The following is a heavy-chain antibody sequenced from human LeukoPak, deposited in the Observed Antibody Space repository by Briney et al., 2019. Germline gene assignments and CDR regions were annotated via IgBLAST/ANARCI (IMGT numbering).Heavy chain of an antibody. CDR2: ISPDGSFT. CDR3: VSDSGLRSGGDS. V-gene: IGHV3-74*01. J-gene: IGHJ4*02. CDR1: GFNLRTFW. Sequence: PGGSLRLSCAASGFNLRTFWIHWIRQDAGGRLVWVSRISPDGSFTTYTASVKGRFAISRDNAKNTLYLEMNSLRADDAAIYYCVSDSGLRSGGDSWGQGTPVTVSS. D-gene: IGHD1-26*01.